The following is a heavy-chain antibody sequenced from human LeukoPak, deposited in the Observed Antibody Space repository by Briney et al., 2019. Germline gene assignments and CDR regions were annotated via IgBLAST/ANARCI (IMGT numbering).Heavy chain of an antibody. CDR1: GYTFTSYA. CDR2: INTNTGNP. Sequence: GASVKVSCKASGYTFTSYAMNWARQAPGQGLEWMGWINTNTGNPTYSQGFTGRFVFSLDTSVSTAYLQISSLKAEDTAVYYCARRHTYYDFWSGYYSNWFDPWGQGTLVTVSS. J-gene: IGHJ5*02. CDR3: ARRHTYYDFWSGYYSNWFDP. D-gene: IGHD3-3*01. V-gene: IGHV7-4-1*02.